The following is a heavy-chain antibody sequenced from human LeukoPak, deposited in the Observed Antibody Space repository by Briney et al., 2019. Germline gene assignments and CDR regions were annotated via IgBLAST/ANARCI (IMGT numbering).Heavy chain of an antibody. V-gene: IGHV3-23*01. D-gene: IGHD5-18*01. CDR2: ISGGSSGST. CDR1: GFTFSDYA. J-gene: IGHJ3*02. CDR3: ASLDTAMGSDAFDI. Sequence: GGSLRLSCAASGFTFSDYAMSWVRQAPGKGLEWLSVISGGSSGSTYYADSVTGRFTVSRDNSKNTLYLQMNSLRAEDTAVYYCASLDTAMGSDAFDIWGQGTMVTVSS.